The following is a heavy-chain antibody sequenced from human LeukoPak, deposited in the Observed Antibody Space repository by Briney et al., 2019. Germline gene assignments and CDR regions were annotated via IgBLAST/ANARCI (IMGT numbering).Heavy chain of an antibody. CDR2: ISESGTTI. CDR3: AKDLGYCSSTSCPDAFDI. CDR1: GFTFSAYY. D-gene: IGHD2-2*01. Sequence: GGPLRLSCVASGFTFSAYYMTWLRQAPGKGLEWLAYISESGTTIHYADSVKGRFTVSRDNAKNSLFLQMNSLRAEDTAVYYCAKDLGYCSSTSCPDAFDIWGQGTMVTVSS. J-gene: IGHJ3*02. V-gene: IGHV3-11*04.